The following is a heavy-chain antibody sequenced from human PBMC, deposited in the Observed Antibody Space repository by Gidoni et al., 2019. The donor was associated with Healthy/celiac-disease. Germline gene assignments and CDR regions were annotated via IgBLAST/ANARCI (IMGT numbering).Heavy chain of an antibody. J-gene: IGHJ4*02. D-gene: IGHD3-10*01. V-gene: IGHV3-21*01. CDR1: GCTFRSYS. CDR2: ISSSSSYI. CDR3: ATSITMVRGVTHFDY. Sequence: EVQLVESGGGLVKPGGSLRLSCAATGCTFRSYSMNWVRQAPGKGLEWVSSISSSSSYISYADSVKGRFTISRDNAKNSLYLQMNSLRAEDTAVYYCATSITMVRGVTHFDYWGQGTLVTVSS.